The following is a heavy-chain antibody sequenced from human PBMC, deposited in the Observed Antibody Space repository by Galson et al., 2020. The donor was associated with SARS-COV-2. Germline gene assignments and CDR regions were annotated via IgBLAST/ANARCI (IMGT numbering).Heavy chain of an antibody. CDR3: ARHDFWSGYYLDV. Sequence: QLGESLKISCAASVFTVSSNYMSWVRQAPGKGLEWVSVIYSGGSTYYADSVKGRFTISIHNSKNTLYLQMNSLRAEDTAVYYCARHDFWSGYYLDVWGKGTTVTVSS. CDR2: IYSGGST. J-gene: IGHJ6*04. CDR1: VFTVSSNY. V-gene: IGHV3-53*04. D-gene: IGHD3-3*01.